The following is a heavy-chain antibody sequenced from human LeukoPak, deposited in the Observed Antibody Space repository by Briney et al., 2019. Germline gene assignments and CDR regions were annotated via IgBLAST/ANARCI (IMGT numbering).Heavy chain of an antibody. D-gene: IGHD4-17*01. CDR2: INPHSGGT. Sequence: ASVKVSCKASGYTFTGYYIQWVRQAPGQGLEWMGWINPHSGGTNYAQEFQGRVTMTRDTSISTAYMELSSLRSEDTAVYYCARGVYGDYFEPFDYWGQGTLVTVSS. CDR3: ARGVYGDYFEPFDY. V-gene: IGHV1-2*02. J-gene: IGHJ4*02. CDR1: GYTFTGYY.